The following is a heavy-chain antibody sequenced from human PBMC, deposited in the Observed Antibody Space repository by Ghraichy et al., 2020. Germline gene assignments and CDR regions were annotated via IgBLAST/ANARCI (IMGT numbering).Heavy chain of an antibody. J-gene: IGHJ3*02. D-gene: IGHD3-10*01. Sequence: SETLSLTCTVSGGSISSSSYYWGWIRQPPGKGLEWIGSIYYSGSTYYNPSLKSRVTISVDTSKNQFSLKLSSVTAADTAVYYCASRTYGSGSYWLWGDAFDIWGQGTMVTVSS. CDR3: ASRTYGSGSYWLWGDAFDI. CDR1: GGSISSSSYY. V-gene: IGHV4-39*01. CDR2: IYYSGST.